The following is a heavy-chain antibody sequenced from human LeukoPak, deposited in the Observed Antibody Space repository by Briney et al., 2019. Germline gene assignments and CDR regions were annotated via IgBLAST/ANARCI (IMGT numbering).Heavy chain of an antibody. D-gene: IGHD1-26*01. V-gene: IGHV3-74*01. CDR3: VRDLGGRSGH. J-gene: IGHJ4*02. CDR1: GFTFSSNW. Sequence: QTGGSLRLSCAASGFTFSSNWMHWVRQAPGKGLVWVSRINEDGSTTNYADSVKGRSTIFRDNAKNTLYLQMNSLRAEDTALYYCVRDLGGRSGHWGQGTLVTVSS. CDR2: INEDGSTT.